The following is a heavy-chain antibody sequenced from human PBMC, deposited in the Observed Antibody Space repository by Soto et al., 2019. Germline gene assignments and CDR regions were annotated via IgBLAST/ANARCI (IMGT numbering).Heavy chain of an antibody. CDR3: AAGEYGSGSFYWFDP. CDR1: VGSITSVGYA. V-gene: IGHV4-30-2*01. CDR2: IYHSGST. J-gene: IGHJ5*02. D-gene: IGHD3-10*01. Sequence: LSPTGAISVGSITSVGYAGGWIRQPQGKGLEWIGYIYHSGSTYYNPSLKSRVTISVDRSKNQFSLKLSSVTAADTAVYYCAAGEYGSGSFYWFDPWGQGTLVTVSS.